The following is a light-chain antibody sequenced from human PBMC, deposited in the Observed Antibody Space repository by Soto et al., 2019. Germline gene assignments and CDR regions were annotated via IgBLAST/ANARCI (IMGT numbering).Light chain of an antibody. CDR1: QGIRNF. CDR3: QKYSSVPV. Sequence: DIQMTQSPTSLSASVGDRVTITCRASQGIRNFVAWYQQKPGKAPKLLIYAASTLQSGVTFRFSGSGSGTYLTLIINRLQLEDVATYSCQKYSSVPVFGPGTKVEIK. V-gene: IGKV1-27*01. CDR2: AAS. J-gene: IGKJ3*01.